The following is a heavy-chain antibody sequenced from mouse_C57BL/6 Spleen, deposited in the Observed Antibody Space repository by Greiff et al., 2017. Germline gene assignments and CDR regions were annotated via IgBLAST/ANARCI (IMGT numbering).Heavy chain of an antibody. CDR3: ARRTTVVARYFDV. Sequence: EVKLMESGGGLVKPGGSLKLSCAASGFTFSSYTMSWVRQTPEKRLEWVATISGGGGYTYYPDSVKGRFTISRDNAKNTLYLHMSSLWSEDTALYYCARRTTVVARYFDVWGTGTTVTVSS. J-gene: IGHJ1*03. D-gene: IGHD1-1*01. CDR1: GFTFSSYT. CDR2: ISGGGGYT. V-gene: IGHV5-9*01.